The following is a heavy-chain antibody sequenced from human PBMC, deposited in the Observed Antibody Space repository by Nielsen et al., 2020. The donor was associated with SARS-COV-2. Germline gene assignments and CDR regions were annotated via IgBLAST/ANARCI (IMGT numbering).Heavy chain of an antibody. CDR2: ISGSSSYI. V-gene: IGHV3-21*01. CDR3: ARCAYYYDSSGYPHPTLFDY. D-gene: IGHD3-22*01. J-gene: IGHJ4*02. Sequence: WIRQPPGKGLEWVSCISGSSSYIYYADSVKGRFIISRDNAKNSLYLQMNSLGAEDTAVYYCARCAYYYDSSGYPHPTLFDYWGQGTLVTVSS.